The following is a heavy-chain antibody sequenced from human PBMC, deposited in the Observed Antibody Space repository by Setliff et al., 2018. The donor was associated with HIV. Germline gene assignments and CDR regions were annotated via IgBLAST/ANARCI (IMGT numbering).Heavy chain of an antibody. CDR1: GASIRNGFYY. J-gene: IGHJ6*02. CDR3: AREERKAPAGSGYYYYGMDV. CDR2: IYHSATT. V-gene: IGHV4-38-2*02. D-gene: IGHD6-13*01. Sequence: SETLSLTCTASGASIRNGFYYWHWIRQPPGKGLEWIGSIYHSATTYYNPSLWGRVTISIDTSKNQFSLKLSSVTAADTAVYYCAREERKAPAGSGYYYYGMDVWGQGTMVTVSS.